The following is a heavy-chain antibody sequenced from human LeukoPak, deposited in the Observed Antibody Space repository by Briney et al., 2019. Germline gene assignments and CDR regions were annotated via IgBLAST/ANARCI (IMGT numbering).Heavy chain of an antibody. J-gene: IGHJ4*02. CDR1: GGSFSGYY. Sequence: SETLSLTCAVYGGSFSGYYWSWIRQPPGKGLKWIGEINHSGSTNYNPSLKSRVTISVDTSKNQFSLKLSSVTAADTAVYYCARVNYEGIVVVPAAIDYWGQGTLVTVSS. D-gene: IGHD2-2*01. CDR3: ARVNYEGIVVVPAAIDY. CDR2: INHSGST. V-gene: IGHV4-34*01.